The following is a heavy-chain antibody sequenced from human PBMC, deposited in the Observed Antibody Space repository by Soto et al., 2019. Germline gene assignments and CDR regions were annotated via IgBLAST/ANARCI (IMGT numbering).Heavy chain of an antibody. Sequence: GGSLRLSCVASGFTFSVYYMSWIRQAPGKGLDWVSYISSSNGYTNYADSVKGRFTISRDNTKNSLYLQMNSLRAEDTAVYYCARDRMVRGVIIMFGDAFDIWGQGTMVTVSS. D-gene: IGHD3-10*01. CDR3: ARDRMVRGVIIMFGDAFDI. CDR1: GFTFSVYY. J-gene: IGHJ3*02. CDR2: ISSSNGYT. V-gene: IGHV3-11*06.